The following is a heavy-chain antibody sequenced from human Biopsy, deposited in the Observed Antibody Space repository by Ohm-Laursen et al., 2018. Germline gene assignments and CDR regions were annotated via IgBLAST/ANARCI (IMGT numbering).Heavy chain of an antibody. J-gene: IGHJ4*02. V-gene: IGHV2-70*12. CDR2: IDWDDDR. D-gene: IGHD3-3*01. Sequence: TQTLTLTYTVSGLSLSSSGVSVSWIRQPPGKALEWLARIDWDDDRYYTTSLETRLTISKDTSKTRVVLTMTNLDPVDTGTYYCAHTLFGEVPWTHFDYWGQGALVTVSS. CDR3: AHTLFGEVPWTHFDY. CDR1: GLSLSSSGVS.